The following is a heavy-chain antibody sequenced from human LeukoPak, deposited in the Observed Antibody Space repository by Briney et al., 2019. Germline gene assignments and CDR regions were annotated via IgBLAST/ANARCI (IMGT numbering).Heavy chain of an antibody. CDR2: ISASAGST. J-gene: IGHJ3*01. V-gene: IGHV3-23*01. Sequence: PGGSLRLSCAASGFTFSSHAMSWVRQAPGKGLEWVSVISASAGSTYYADSVKGRFTISRDNSKNTVSLQMSSLRAEDTAVYFCAKEDSSAWCPPGCDAFDVWGQGTRVTVSS. D-gene: IGHD6-19*01. CDR3: AKEDSSAWCPPGCDAFDV. CDR1: GFTFSSHA.